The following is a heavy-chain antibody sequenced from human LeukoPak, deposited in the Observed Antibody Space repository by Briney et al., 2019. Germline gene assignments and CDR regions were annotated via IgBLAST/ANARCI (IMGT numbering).Heavy chain of an antibody. J-gene: IGHJ6*02. D-gene: IGHD2-15*01. CDR1: GFTFTGFA. CDR2: IRSKANSYVT. Sequence: GGSLRLSCAASGFTFTGFAIHWVRQASGKGLEWVGRIRSKANSYVTAYAASVNGRFTISRDDSQNTAYLQMSSLQTEDTAVYYCTRHSDRYCSGAGCYVYYYYGMDVWGQGTTVTVAS. V-gene: IGHV3-73*01. CDR3: TRHSDRYCSGAGCYVYYYYGMDV.